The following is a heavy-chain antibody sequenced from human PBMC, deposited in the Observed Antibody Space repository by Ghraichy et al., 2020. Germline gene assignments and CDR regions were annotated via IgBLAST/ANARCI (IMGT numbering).Heavy chain of an antibody. CDR1: GGSISSGGSY. CDR2: IYYSGST. CDR3: ARWSSAPELYYFDY. V-gene: IGHV4-31*02. J-gene: IGHJ4*02. Sequence: SQTLSLTCTVSGGSISSGGSYWSWIRQHPEKGLEWIGYIYYSGSTYYNPSLRSRVTISVDTSENQFSLKLSSVTAADTAVYYCARWSSAPELYYFDYWGQGTLVTVSS. D-gene: IGHD3-10*01.